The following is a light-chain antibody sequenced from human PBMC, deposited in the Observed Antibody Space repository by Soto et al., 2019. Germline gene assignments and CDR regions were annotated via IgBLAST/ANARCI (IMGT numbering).Light chain of an antibody. CDR3: SSYAGSNNLGV. V-gene: IGLV2-8*01. Sequence: QSALTQPPSASGSPGQSVTISCTGTSSDVGAYNYVSWYQQHPGKAPKLMIHEVSKRPSGVPDRFSGSKSGNTASLTVSGLHAEDEADYYCSSYAGSNNLGVFGGGTKLTVL. CDR1: SSDVGAYNY. CDR2: EVS. J-gene: IGLJ2*01.